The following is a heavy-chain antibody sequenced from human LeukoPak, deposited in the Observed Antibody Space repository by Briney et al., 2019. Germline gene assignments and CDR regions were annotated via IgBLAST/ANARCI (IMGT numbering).Heavy chain of an antibody. Sequence: GGSLRLSCAASGFTFSNAWMTWVRQAPGKGLEWVGRVKSKIEGGTTDYAAPVKGRFSISRDDSRDTLYLQMNSLKTEDTAVYYCATRGYCSSSSCYGIEHWGQGTLVTVSS. CDR3: ATRGYCSSSSCYGIEH. D-gene: IGHD2-2*01. J-gene: IGHJ1*01. CDR1: GFTFSNAW. CDR2: VKSKIEGGTT. V-gene: IGHV3-15*01.